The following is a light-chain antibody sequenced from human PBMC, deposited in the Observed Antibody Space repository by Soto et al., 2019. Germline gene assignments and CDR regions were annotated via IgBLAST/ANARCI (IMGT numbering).Light chain of an antibody. V-gene: IGKV3-15*01. CDR3: QQYNNWPRE. CDR2: GAS. CDR1: QSVSSN. Sequence: EIVMTQSPATLSVSPGERATLSCRASQSVSSNLAWYQQKPGQAPRLLIYGASTMATGIPARFSGSRSGTEFTLTISSLQSEDFAVYYCQQYNNWPREFGQGTKVEIK. J-gene: IGKJ1*01.